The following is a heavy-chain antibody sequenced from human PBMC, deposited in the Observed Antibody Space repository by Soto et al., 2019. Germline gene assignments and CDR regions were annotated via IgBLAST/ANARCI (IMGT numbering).Heavy chain of an antibody. CDR3: ARVKPNYCRGGSCPPLGYYYYGMAV. Sequence: ASETLSLTCAVYGGSFSGYYWSWIRQPPGKGLEWIGEINHSGSTNYNPSLKSRVTISVDTSKNQFSLKLSSVTAADTAGYYCARVKPNYCRGGSCPPLGYYYYGMAVGGQGTTVTVS. CDR1: GGSFSGYY. D-gene: IGHD2-15*01. V-gene: IGHV4-34*01. CDR2: INHSGST. J-gene: IGHJ6*02.